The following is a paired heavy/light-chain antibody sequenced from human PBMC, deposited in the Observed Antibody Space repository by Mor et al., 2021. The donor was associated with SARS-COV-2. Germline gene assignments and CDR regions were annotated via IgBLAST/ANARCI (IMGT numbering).Light chain of an antibody. CDR3: ATWDDSLSGPNWV. V-gene: IGLV1-47*02. J-gene: IGLJ3*02. CDR2: GDY. CDR1: SSNIGSYL. Sequence: QSVLTQPPSASGTPGQRVTISCSGSSSNIGSYLVYWYQQPPGAAPRLLIYGDYKRPSGVPDRISGSKSGTSASLAISGLRSEDEADYYCATWDDSLSGPNWVFGGGTKLTV.
Heavy chain of an antibody. V-gene: IGHV3-53*04. CDR2: VYSGGNT. CDR1: GLTVSDTY. Sequence: EVQLVDSGGGLVQPGGSLRLSCAVSGLTVSDTYMAWVRQAPGKGLEWVAVVYSGGNTYYADSVEGRFTISRHNSKNMVYLQMNRLISEDTAVYYCARFPREREPFDYWGQGTLVTVSS. D-gene: IGHD1-1*01. J-gene: IGHJ4*02. CDR3: ARFPREREPFDY.